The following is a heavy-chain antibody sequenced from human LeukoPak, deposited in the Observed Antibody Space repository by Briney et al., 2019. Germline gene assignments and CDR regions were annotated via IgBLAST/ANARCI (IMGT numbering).Heavy chain of an antibody. CDR1: GASISPDY. CDR2: INHSGST. Sequence: SETLSLTCTVSGASISPDYWGWIRQPPGKGLEWIGEINHSGSTNYNPSLKSRVTISVDTSKNQFSLKLSSVTAADTAVYYCAGWDTAMVTDRAFDYWGQGTLVTVSS. CDR3: AGWDTAMVTDRAFDY. D-gene: IGHD5-18*01. J-gene: IGHJ4*02. V-gene: IGHV4-34*01.